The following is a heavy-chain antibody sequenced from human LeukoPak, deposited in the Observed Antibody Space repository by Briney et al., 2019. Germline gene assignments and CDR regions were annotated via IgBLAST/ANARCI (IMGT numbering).Heavy chain of an antibody. CDR1: GFTFSLYA. J-gene: IGHJ3*02. Sequence: TGGSLRLSCAASGFTFSLYAMHWVRQAPGKELEYVSAITSNGHSTYYANSVKGRFTISRDNSKNTLYLQMGSLRAEDMAVYYCARAHSWYSAFDIWGQGTMVTVSS. CDR2: ITSNGHST. D-gene: IGHD6-13*01. CDR3: ARAHSWYSAFDI. V-gene: IGHV3-64*01.